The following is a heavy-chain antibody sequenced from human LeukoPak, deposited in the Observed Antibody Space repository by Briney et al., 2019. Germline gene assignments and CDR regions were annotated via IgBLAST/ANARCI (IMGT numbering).Heavy chain of an antibody. CDR1: GFIFRNYA. J-gene: IGHJ4*02. Sequence: GGSLRLSCAASGFIFRNYAMSWVRQAPGKGLEWVSAITGSGDTTYYADSVKGRFTISRDNSKNTLYVEMDTLRAEDTAVYYCAKWGDYDILTGYYVSDFWGQGTLVTVSS. V-gene: IGHV3-23*01. CDR3: AKWGDYDILTGYYVSDF. D-gene: IGHD3-9*01. CDR2: ITGSGDTT.